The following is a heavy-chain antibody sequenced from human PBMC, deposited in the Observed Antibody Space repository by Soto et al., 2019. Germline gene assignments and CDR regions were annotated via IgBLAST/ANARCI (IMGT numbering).Heavy chain of an antibody. D-gene: IGHD5-18*01. V-gene: IGHV3-33*01. CDR1: GFTFSSYG. Sequence: GGSLRLSCAASGFTFSSYGMHWVRQAPGKGLEWVAVIWYDGSNKYYADSVKGRFTISRDNSKNTLYLQMNSLRAEDTAVYYCARKKLYSYGFSSLDVWGQGTTVTVSS. CDR3: ARKKLYSYGFSSLDV. J-gene: IGHJ6*02. CDR2: IWYDGSNK.